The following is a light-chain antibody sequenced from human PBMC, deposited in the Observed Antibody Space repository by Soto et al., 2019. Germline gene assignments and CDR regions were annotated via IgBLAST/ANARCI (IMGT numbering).Light chain of an antibody. CDR3: SSYTTSAPYV. J-gene: IGLJ1*01. CDR1: STDFENYNL. V-gene: IGLV2-14*02. CDR2: EVT. Sequence: QSALTQPASVSGSPGQSITISCTRSSTDFENYNLVSWYQHCPDKAPKLIIYEVTIRPSGVSNRFSCSKSGNTASLTISGLQAEDEADYYCSSYTTSAPYVFGSGTKLTVL.